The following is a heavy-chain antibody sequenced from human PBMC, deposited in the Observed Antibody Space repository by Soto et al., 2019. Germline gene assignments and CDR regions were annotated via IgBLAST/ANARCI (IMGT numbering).Heavy chain of an antibody. CDR3: ARHLATGTHRGYIDY. CDR1: GSSFGTGAYY. CDR2: VYYTGST. D-gene: IGHD1-1*01. J-gene: IGHJ4*02. Sequence: QLQVQESGPGLVKPSETLSLTCSVSGSSFGTGAYYWGWIRQPPGKALEWIGSVYYTGSTYYNPSLSSRVTISVDTSKKPFSLRLSSGTAAVTAEYFCARHLATGTHRGYIDYWGQGTLVTVSS. V-gene: IGHV4-39*01.